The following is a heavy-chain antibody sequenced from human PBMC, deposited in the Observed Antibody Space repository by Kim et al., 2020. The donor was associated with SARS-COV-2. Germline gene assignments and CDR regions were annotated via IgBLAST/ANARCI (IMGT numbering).Heavy chain of an antibody. CDR2: IYYSGST. D-gene: IGHD5-18*01. V-gene: IGHV4-39*01. CDR3: ARLQGWIQLWFFDY. CDR1: GGSIGSSSYY. J-gene: IGHJ4*01. Sequence: SETLSLTCTVSGGSIGSSSYYWGWIRQPPGKGLEWIGSIYYSGSTYYNPSLKSRVTISVDTSKNQFSLKLSSVTAADTAVYYCARLQGWIQLWFFDYWG.